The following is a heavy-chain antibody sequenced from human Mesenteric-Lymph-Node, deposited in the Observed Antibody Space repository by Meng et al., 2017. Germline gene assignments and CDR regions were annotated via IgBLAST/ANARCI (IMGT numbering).Heavy chain of an antibody. J-gene: IGHJ5*02. Sequence: QVQRRESGPGLVKPSQTLSLTCAVSGGSISSINWWTWVRQPAGKGLEWIGEIYHSGSTNYNPSLKSRVTISVDKSKNQFSLKLSSVTAADTAVYYCARVAAAGNEWFDPWGQGTLVTVSS. D-gene: IGHD6-13*01. V-gene: IGHV4-4*02. CDR3: ARVAAAGNEWFDP. CDR2: IYHSGST. CDR1: GGSISSINW.